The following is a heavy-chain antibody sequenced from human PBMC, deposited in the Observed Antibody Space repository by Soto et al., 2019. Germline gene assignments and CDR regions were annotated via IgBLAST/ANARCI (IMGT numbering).Heavy chain of an antibody. CDR1: GFTFNSYA. Sequence: PGGSLRLSCAASGFTFNSYAMSWVRQAPGKGLEWVSAISGSGGSTYYADSVKGRFTISRDNSKNTLYPQMNSLRAEDTAVYYCASRAAPRTYYYYGMDGWGKGCTVSVAS. V-gene: IGHV3-23*01. CDR2: ISGSGGST. CDR3: ASRAAPRTYYYYGMDG. D-gene: IGHD6-6*01. J-gene: IGHJ6*01.